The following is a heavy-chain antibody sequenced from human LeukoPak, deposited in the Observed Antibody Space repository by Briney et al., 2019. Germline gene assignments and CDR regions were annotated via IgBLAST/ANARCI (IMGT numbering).Heavy chain of an antibody. J-gene: IGHJ5*02. CDR3: ATSPRIVVVPAAMIRWFDP. CDR2: FDPVDGET. D-gene: IGHD2-2*01. V-gene: IGHV1-24*01. CDR1: GYTLTELS. Sequence: ASVKVSCKVSGYTLTELSMHWVRQAPGKGLEWMGGFDPVDGETIYAQKFQGRVTMTEDTSTDTAYMELSSLRSEDTAVYYCATSPRIVVVPAAMIRWFDPWGQGTLVTVSS.